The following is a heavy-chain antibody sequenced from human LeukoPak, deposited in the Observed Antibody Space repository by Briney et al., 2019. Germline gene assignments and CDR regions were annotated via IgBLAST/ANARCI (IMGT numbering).Heavy chain of an antibody. CDR2: VYFSGST. J-gene: IGHJ4*02. CDR1: GGSISGYY. CDR3: ARDPHADDLDY. V-gene: IGHV4-59*01. Sequence: PSETLSLTCTVSGGSISGYYWSWIRQPPGKGLEWIGDVYFSGSTNYNPSLKSRVTISVDSSKNQFSLTLTSVTAADSAVYYCARDPHADDLDYWGQGTLVTVSS.